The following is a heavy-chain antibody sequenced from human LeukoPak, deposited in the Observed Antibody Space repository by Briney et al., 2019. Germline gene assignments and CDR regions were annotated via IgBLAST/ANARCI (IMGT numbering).Heavy chain of an antibody. V-gene: IGHV4-34*01. CDR1: GGSFSGYY. CDR3: ARGGPGRFIAKYYFDY. CDR2: INHSGST. D-gene: IGHD6-13*01. J-gene: IGHJ4*02. Sequence: SETLSLTCAVYGGSFSGYYWSWIRQPPGKGLEWIGEINHSGSTNYNPSLKSRVTISVDTSKNQFPLKLSSVTAADTAVYYCARGGPGRFIAKYYFDYWGQGTLVTVSS.